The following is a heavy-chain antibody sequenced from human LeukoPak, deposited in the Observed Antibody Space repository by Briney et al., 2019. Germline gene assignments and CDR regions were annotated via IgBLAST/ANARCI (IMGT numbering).Heavy chain of an antibody. CDR3: ARGGRRREPWDY. V-gene: IGHV1-69*05. Sequence: SVKVSCKASGYTFTSYGISWVRQAPGQGLEWMGGIIPIFGTANYAQKFQGRVTITTDESTSTAYMELSSLRSEDTAVYYCARGGRRREPWDYWGQGTLVTVSS. CDR2: IIPIFGTA. J-gene: IGHJ4*02. CDR1: GYTFTSYG. D-gene: IGHD1-26*01.